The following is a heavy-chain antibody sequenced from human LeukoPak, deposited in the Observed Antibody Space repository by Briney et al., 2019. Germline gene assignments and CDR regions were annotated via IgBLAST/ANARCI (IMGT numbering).Heavy chain of an antibody. CDR2: ISSSSSTI. CDR1: GFTFSSYS. D-gene: IGHD5-18*01. Sequence: GGSLRLSCAASGFTFSSYSMNWVRQAPGKGLEWVSYISSSSSTIYYADSVKGRFTISRDNAKNSLYLQMNSLRAEDTAVYYCARDYPPKYSYGKRGAFDIWGQGTMVTVSS. CDR3: ARDYPPKYSYGKRGAFDI. J-gene: IGHJ3*02. V-gene: IGHV3-48*01.